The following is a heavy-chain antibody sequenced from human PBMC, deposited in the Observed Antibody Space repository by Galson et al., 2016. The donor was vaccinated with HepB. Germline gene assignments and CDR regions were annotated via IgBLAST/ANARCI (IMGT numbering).Heavy chain of an antibody. V-gene: IGHV4-39*02. CDR1: GGSISSRTYF. CDR3: ARPIKGGSYRGAFDI. D-gene: IGHD1-26*01. Sequence: ETLSLTCSVSGGSISSRTYFWAWIRQPPEKGLEWIGSIYYSGYTYYSPSLKSRVTISVDTSKNHFSLKLSAVTAADTAVYYRARPIKGGSYRGAFDIRGQGTMVTVSS. J-gene: IGHJ3*02. CDR2: IYYSGYT.